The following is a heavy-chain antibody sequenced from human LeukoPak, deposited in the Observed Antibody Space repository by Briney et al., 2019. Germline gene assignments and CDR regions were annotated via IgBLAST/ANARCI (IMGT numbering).Heavy chain of an antibody. V-gene: IGHV1-69*05. D-gene: IGHD3-22*01. Sequence: SVKVSCKASGGTFSSDAISWVRQAPGQGLEWMGRIIPIFGTANYAQKFQGRVTITTDESTSTAYMELSSLRSEDTAVYYCARNDDSSGYYPSNFQHWGQGTLVTVSS. CDR2: IIPIFGTA. CDR1: GGTFSSDA. CDR3: ARNDDSSGYYPSNFQH. J-gene: IGHJ1*01.